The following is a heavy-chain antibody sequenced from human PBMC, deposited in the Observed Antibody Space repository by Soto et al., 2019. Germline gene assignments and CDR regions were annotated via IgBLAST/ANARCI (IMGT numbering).Heavy chain of an antibody. D-gene: IGHD2-15*01. Sequence: GGSLRLSCAASGFTFSSYSMNWVRQAPGKGLEWVSSISSSSSYIYYADSVKGRFTISRDNAKNSLYLQMNSLRAEDTAVYYCARDRGGGYCSGGSCYSISAFDIWGQGTMLTVSS. V-gene: IGHV3-21*01. CDR1: GFTFSSYS. CDR2: ISSSSSYI. CDR3: ARDRGGGYCSGGSCYSISAFDI. J-gene: IGHJ3*02.